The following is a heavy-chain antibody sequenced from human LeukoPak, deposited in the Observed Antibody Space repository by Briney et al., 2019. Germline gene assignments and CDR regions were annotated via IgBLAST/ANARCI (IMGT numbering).Heavy chain of an antibody. D-gene: IGHD3-22*01. CDR1: SGTFSSYA. V-gene: IGHV1-69*04. Sequence: SVKVSCKASSGTFSSYAISWVRQAPGQGVEWMGRIIPILGIANYAQKFQGRVTITADKSTSTAYMELSSLRSEDTAVYYCASTLGGVYYYDSSGYTTFGYWGQGTLVTVSS. CDR3: ASTLGGVYYYDSSGYTTFGY. CDR2: IIPILGIA. J-gene: IGHJ4*02.